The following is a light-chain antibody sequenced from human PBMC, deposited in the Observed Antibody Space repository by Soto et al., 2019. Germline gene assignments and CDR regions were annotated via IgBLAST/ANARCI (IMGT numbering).Light chain of an antibody. J-gene: IGKJ1*01. CDR3: LQDFNYPLT. V-gene: IGKV1-6*01. CDR1: QGIRND. CDR2: AAS. Sequence: AIQMTQSPASLSASIGDRVTITCRASQGIRNDLGWYQQKPGKAPRLLIYAASSLQIGVPSRFSGTGSGTDFTLTISSLQPEDFATYYCLQDFNYPLTFGQGTKVEI.